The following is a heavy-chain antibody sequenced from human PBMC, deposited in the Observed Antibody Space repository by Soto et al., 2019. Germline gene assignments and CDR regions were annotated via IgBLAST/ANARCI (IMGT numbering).Heavy chain of an antibody. D-gene: IGHD6-19*01. CDR1: GYTFTGYY. V-gene: IGHV1-18*04. Sequence: ASVKVSCKASGYTFTGYYVHWVRQAPGQGLEWMGWINPNNGNTNYAQKLQGRVTMTTDTSTSTAYMELRSLRSDDTAVYYCARDMYSSGWYYDYWGQGTLVTVSS. J-gene: IGHJ4*02. CDR2: INPNNGNT. CDR3: ARDMYSSGWYYDY.